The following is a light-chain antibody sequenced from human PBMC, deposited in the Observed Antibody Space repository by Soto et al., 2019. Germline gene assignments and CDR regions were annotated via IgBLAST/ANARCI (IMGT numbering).Light chain of an antibody. J-gene: IGKJ1*01. Sequence: EIMMTQSPAILSVSPGERATLSCRVSQSVSSNLAWYQQKPGQAPRLLIYDASSRATGIPARFGGSGSGTEFTLTISSLQSEDFAVYYCLHYNKWPRWTFGQGTKVDIK. CDR1: QSVSSN. CDR3: LHYNKWPRWT. CDR2: DAS. V-gene: IGKV3-15*01.